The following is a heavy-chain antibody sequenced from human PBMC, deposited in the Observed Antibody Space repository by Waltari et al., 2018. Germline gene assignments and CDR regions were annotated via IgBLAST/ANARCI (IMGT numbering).Heavy chain of an antibody. CDR3: ARVSRALSPLLDY. Sequence: QVQLVQSGAEVKKPGASVKVSCKASGYTFTGYYMHWVRQAPGQGLEGMGRINPNRGGTNYAQKFQGRVTMTRDTSISTAYMELSRLRSDDTALYYCARVSRALSPLLDYWGQGTLVTVSS. D-gene: IGHD1-26*01. V-gene: IGHV1-2*06. CDR2: INPNRGGT. J-gene: IGHJ4*02. CDR1: GYTFTGYY.